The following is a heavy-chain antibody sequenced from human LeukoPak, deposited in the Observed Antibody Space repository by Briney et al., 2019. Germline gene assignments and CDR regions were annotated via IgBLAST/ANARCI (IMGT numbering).Heavy chain of an antibody. J-gene: IGHJ5*02. CDR2: FYTSGST. V-gene: IGHV4-61*02. CDR1: GGSISSGSYY. Sequence: PSETLSLTCTVSGGSISSGSYYWSWIRQPAGQGLEWIGRFYTSGSTNYNPSLKSRVTISVDTSKNEFSLQLRSVTAADTAVYYCAREVGVGLDWFDPWGQGTLLTVSS. CDR3: AREVGVGLDWFDP. D-gene: IGHD3-10*01.